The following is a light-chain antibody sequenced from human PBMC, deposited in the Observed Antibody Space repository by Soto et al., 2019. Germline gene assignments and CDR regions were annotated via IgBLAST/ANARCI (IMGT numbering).Light chain of an antibody. CDR2: EVS. J-gene: IGLJ2*01. V-gene: IGLV2-8*01. CDR3: SSFAGSFYWV. Sequence: QSALTQPPSASGSPGQSVTISCTGTSSDVGGYNYVSWYQQHPGKAPKLMIYEVSKRPSGVPDRFSGSKSGNTASLTVSGLQAEDEADYYCSSFAGSFYWVFGGGTKLTFL. CDR1: SSDVGGYNY.